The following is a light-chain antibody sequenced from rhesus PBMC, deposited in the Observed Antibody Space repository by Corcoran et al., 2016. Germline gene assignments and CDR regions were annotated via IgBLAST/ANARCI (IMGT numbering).Light chain of an antibody. CDR2: VAS. CDR3: LQSSDWPRT. V-gene: IGKV3-24*04. CDR1: QSVRNY. Sequence: EIVMTQSPVTLALSPGERATLSCRASQSVRNYLAWYQQKPGQAPRLLIYVASNRATGIPDRFSGSGSGKGVTLTISCLEPEVVGIYCCLQSSDWPRTVGQGTKVEIK. J-gene: IGKJ1*01.